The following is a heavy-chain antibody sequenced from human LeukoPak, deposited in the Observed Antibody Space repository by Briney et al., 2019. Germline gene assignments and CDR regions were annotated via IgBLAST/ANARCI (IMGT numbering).Heavy chain of an antibody. CDR3: ARRPPLIAVAGDYYYGMDV. J-gene: IGHJ6*02. CDR1: GGSISSSSYY. D-gene: IGHD6-19*01. Sequence: SGTLSLTCTVSGGSISSSSYYWGWIRQPPGKGLEWIGSIYYSGSTYYNPSLKSRVTISVDTSKNQFSLKLSSVTAADTAVYHCARRPPLIAVAGDYYYGMDVWGQGTTVTVSS. CDR2: IYYSGST. V-gene: IGHV4-39*01.